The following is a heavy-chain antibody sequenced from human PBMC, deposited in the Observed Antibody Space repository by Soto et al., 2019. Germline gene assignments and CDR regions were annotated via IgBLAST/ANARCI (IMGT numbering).Heavy chain of an antibody. V-gene: IGHV4-59*08. Sequence: TSETLSLTCTVSGGSINSYYWSWIRQPPGKGLEWIGFIYYTGITKYNPSLQSRVTISVDTSKNQFSLKLSSVTAADTAVYFCASTSSSWYYYYMDVWGKGTTVTVSS. D-gene: IGHD6-6*01. CDR3: ASTSSSWYYYYMDV. J-gene: IGHJ6*03. CDR1: GGSINSYY. CDR2: IYYTGIT.